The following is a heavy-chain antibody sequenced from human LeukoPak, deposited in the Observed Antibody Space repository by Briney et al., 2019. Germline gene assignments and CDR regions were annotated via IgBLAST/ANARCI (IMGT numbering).Heavy chain of an antibody. CDR3: ARHSNYASGSTAKGLFDY. V-gene: IGHV4-39*01. D-gene: IGHD3-10*01. J-gene: IGHJ4*02. Sequence: SETLSLTCTVSGASIRISNYYWGWIRQPPGKGLEWIASVYYIGTTYYNPSLKSRVTIFVETSKNQVSLRLSSVTAADTAVYYCARHSNYASGSTAKGLFDYWGQGTLVSVSS. CDR1: GASIRISNYY. CDR2: VYYIGTT.